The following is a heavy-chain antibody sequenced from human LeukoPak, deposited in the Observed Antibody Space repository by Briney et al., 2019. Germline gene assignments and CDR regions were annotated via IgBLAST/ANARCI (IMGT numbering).Heavy chain of an antibody. V-gene: IGHV4-34*01. CDR2: INHSGST. D-gene: IGHD6-19*01. CDR3: ARGGPRYSSGWYPH. Sequence: SETLSLTCAVYGGSFSGYYWSWIRQPPGKGLEWIGEINHSGSTNYNPSLKSRVTISVDTSKNQFSLELSSVTAADTAVYYCARGGPRYSSGWYPHWGQGTLVTVSS. CDR1: GGSFSGYY. J-gene: IGHJ4*02.